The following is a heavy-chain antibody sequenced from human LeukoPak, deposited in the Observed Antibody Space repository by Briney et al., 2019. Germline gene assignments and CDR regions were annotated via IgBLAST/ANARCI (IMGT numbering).Heavy chain of an antibody. Sequence: PSETLSLTCAVYGGSFSGYYCSWIRQPPGKGLEWIGEINHSGSTNYNPSLKSRVTISVDTSKNQFSLKLSSVTAADTAVYYCARGRSCKGSSTSCYAPTDYYYYMDVWGKGTTVSVSS. J-gene: IGHJ6*03. CDR1: GGSFSGYY. V-gene: IGHV4-34*01. CDR3: ARGRSCKGSSTSCYAPTDYYYYMDV. D-gene: IGHD2-2*01. CDR2: INHSGST.